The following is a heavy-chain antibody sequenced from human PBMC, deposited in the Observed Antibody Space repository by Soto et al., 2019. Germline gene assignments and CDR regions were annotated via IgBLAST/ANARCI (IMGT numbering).Heavy chain of an antibody. V-gene: IGHV3-30*18. CDR3: AKGSYSGIYSDFDY. CDR2: ISYDGSNK. D-gene: IGHD1-26*01. CDR1: GFTFSSYC. J-gene: IGHJ4*02. Sequence: GSLRLSCAASGFTFSSYCMYWVVQAPVKGLEWVAGISYDGSNKYYADSVKGRFTISRDNSKNTLYLQMNSLRAEDTAVYYCAKGSYSGIYSDFDYWGQGTLVTVS.